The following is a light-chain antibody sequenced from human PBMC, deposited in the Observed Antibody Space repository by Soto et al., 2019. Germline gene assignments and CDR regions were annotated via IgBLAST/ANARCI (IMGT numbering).Light chain of an antibody. CDR2: SNN. Sequence: QAVVTQPPSASGTPGQRVTISCSGSSSNIGSNTVNWYQQLPGTAPKLLIYSNNQRPSGVPDRFSGSKSGTSASLAISGLQSEDEADYYCAAGDDSLVFGGGTKVTVL. J-gene: IGLJ2*01. CDR3: AAGDDSLV. V-gene: IGLV1-44*01. CDR1: SSNIGSNT.